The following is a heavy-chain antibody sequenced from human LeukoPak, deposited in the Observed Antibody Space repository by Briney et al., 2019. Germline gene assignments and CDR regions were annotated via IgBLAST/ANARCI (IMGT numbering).Heavy chain of an antibody. J-gene: IGHJ6*02. D-gene: IGHD2-2*02. CDR3: ATKSPRVVASAIPSYYYYGMDV. CDR1: GFTFRSCE. CDR2: ISSSGSII. Sequence: GGSLRLSCAASGFTFRSCELSWVRQAPAKGLEWVSYISSSGSIIYYADSVKGRFTISRDSAKNSLYLQMNSLRAEDTAVYYCATKSPRVVASAIPSYYYYGMDVWGQGTTVTVSS. V-gene: IGHV3-48*03.